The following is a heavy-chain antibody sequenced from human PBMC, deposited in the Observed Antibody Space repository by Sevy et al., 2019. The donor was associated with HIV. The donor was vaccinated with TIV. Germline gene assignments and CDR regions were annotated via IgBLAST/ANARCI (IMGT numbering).Heavy chain of an antibody. CDR3: ARGGPNQQQLDYFDS. CDR1: CISISNYY. Sequence: SETLSLTCTVSCISISNYYWTWIRQPPGKGLEWIGYIYYTGSSDSNPSLKSRVTTSVDTSKNQFSLKLSSVTAADTAIYYCARGGPNQQQLDYFDSWGQGILVTVSS. CDR2: IYYTGSS. J-gene: IGHJ4*02. V-gene: IGHV4-59*01. D-gene: IGHD6-13*01.